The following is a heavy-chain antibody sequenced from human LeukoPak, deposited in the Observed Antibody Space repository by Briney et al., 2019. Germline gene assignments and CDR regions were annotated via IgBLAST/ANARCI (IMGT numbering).Heavy chain of an antibody. CDR2: INHSGST. Sequence: SETLSLTCAVYGGSFSGYYWSWIRQPPGKGLEWIGEINHSGSTNYNPSLKSRVTISVDTSKNQFSLQLNSVTPEDTAVYYCARETPIAVADYWGQGTLVTVSS. V-gene: IGHV4-34*01. CDR3: ARETPIAVADY. J-gene: IGHJ4*02. CDR1: GGSFSGYY. D-gene: IGHD6-19*01.